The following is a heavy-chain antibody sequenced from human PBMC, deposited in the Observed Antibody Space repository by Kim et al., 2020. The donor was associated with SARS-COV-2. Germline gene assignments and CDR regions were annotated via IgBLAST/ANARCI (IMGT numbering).Heavy chain of an antibody. Sequence: GGSLRLSCAASGFTFSNYAMHWVRQAPGKGLEWVAVISFDGSNKYYADSVKGRFTISRDNSKNTLYLQMNSLRAEDTAVYYCASWNYYESSGDETWGQGTLVTVSS. V-gene: IGHV3-30*04. CDR3: ASWNYYESSGDET. CDR1: GFTFSNYA. J-gene: IGHJ5*02. D-gene: IGHD3-22*01. CDR2: ISFDGSNK.